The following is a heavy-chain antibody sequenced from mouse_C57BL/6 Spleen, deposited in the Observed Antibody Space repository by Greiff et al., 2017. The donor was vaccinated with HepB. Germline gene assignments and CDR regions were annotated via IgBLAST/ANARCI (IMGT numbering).Heavy chain of an antibody. CDR1: GFTFSSYA. CDR2: ISSGGDYI. V-gene: IGHV5-9-1*02. J-gene: IGHJ4*01. Sequence: EVQRVESGEGLVKPGGSLKLSCAASGFTFSSYAMSWVRQTPEKRLEWVAYISSGGDYIYYADTVKGRFTISRDNARNTLYLQMSSLKSEDTAMYYCTRDSTVVATEAMDYWGQGTSVTVSS. CDR3: TRDSTVVATEAMDY. D-gene: IGHD1-1*01.